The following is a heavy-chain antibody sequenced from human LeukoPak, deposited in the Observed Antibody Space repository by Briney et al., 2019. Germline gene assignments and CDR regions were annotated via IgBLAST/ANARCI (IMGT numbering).Heavy chain of an antibody. CDR3: ARAGWGALHYYYYYMDV. V-gene: IGHV4-34*01. CDR1: GGSFSGYY. CDR2: INHSGST. Sequence: SETLSLTCAVYGGSFSGYYWSWIRQPPGKGLEWIGEINHSGSTNYNPSLKSRVTISVDTSKNQFSLKLSSVTAADTAVYYCARAGWGALHYYYYYMDVWGKGTTVTISS. J-gene: IGHJ6*03. D-gene: IGHD3-16*01.